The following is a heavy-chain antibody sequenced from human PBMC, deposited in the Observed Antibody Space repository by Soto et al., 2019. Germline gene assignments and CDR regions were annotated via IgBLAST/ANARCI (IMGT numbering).Heavy chain of an antibody. D-gene: IGHD3-22*01. V-gene: IGHV5-51*01. J-gene: IGHJ4*02. Sequence: GESLKISCKASGYSFGSYWIGWVRQMPGKGLEWMGVIFPDDSKVTYSPSFEGQVTISADKSITTAYLQWSRLKASDTAKYYFASRLYDTSGYRYFDYWGQGTQVTVSS. CDR3: ASRLYDTSGYRYFDY. CDR2: IFPDDSKV. CDR1: GYSFGSYW.